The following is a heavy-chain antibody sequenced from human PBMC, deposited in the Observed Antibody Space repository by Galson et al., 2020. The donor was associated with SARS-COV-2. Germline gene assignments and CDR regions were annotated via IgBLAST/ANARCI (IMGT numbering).Heavy chain of an antibody. D-gene: IGHD2-15*01. Sequence: ASVQVSCKASGYTFTGYYMHWVRQAPGQGLEWMGWINPNSGGTNYAQKFQGRVTMTSDTSISTAYMELSRLRSDDTAAYYWARAGYCSGGSCYHLTTYYYYYGMDVWGQGTTVTVSS. J-gene: IGHJ6*02. CDR3: ARAGYCSGGSCYHLTTYYYYYGMDV. V-gene: IGHV1-2*02. CDR1: GYTFTGYY. CDR2: INPNSGGT.